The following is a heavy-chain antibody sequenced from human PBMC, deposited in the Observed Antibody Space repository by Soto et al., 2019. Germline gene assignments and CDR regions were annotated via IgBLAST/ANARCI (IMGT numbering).Heavy chain of an antibody. CDR2: INGSGFSS. Sequence: GGSLRLSCAASGFTFTTLSMDWVRQASGKGLEWVSLINGSGFSSYYVGSVQGRFTLPRDKSMQTLYLQMNDLRDEDTAVYYCAKDQGFGNLGAEYFRHRGQGSLGTVPS. D-gene: IGHD3-10*01. V-gene: IGHV3-23*01. CDR1: GFTFTTLS. J-gene: IGHJ1*01. CDR3: AKDQGFGNLGAEYFRH.